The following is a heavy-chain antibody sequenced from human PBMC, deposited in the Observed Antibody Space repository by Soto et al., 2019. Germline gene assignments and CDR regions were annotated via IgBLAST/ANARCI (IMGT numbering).Heavy chain of an antibody. CDR2: VYNSGST. CDR3: ARVPLTTYFDL. Sequence: QVQLQESGQGLVKPSETLSLTCTVSGGSVSGGSYCWSWIRQPPGKGLECIGYVYNSGSTTYNPSIKSRVTISVDTSKIQFSLGLSSVTAADTAVYYCARVPLTTYFDLWGRGTLVTVSS. J-gene: IGHJ2*01. D-gene: IGHD3-9*01. V-gene: IGHV4-61*01. CDR1: GGSVSGGSYC.